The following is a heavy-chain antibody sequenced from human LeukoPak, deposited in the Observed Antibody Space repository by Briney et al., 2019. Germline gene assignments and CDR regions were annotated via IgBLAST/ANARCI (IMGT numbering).Heavy chain of an antibody. CDR2: IYYSGST. V-gene: IGHV4-59*01. CDR1: GGSISSYY. Sequence: PSETPSLTCTVSGGSISSYYWSWIRQPPGKGLEWIGYIYYSGSTNYNPSLKSRVTISVDTSKNQFSLKLSSVTAADTAVYYCARVHPGTMIVDWGQGTLVTVSS. CDR3: ARVHPGTMIVD. D-gene: IGHD3-22*01. J-gene: IGHJ4*02.